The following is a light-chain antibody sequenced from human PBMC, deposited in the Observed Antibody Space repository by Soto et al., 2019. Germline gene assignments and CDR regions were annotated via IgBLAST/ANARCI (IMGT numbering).Light chain of an antibody. J-gene: IGLJ2*01. CDR1: SSDVGGYNY. Sequence: QSVLTQAASVSGSPGQSITISCIGTSSDVGGYNYVSWYQQHPGKAPKLMIYEVNYRPSGVSNRFSGSKSGNTASLTISGLQAEDEADYYCSSYTDSSTYVVFGGGTKLTVL. V-gene: IGLV2-14*01. CDR3: SSYTDSSTYVV. CDR2: EVN.